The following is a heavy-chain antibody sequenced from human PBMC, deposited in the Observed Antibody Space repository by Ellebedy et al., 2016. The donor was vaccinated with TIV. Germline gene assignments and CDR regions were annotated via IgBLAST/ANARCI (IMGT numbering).Heavy chain of an antibody. CDR3: ARDRGSGYCSGSRCYGRGFGSYYYGMDV. V-gene: IGHV3-30*01. CDR1: GFTFTSYA. CDR2: ISYDGTNK. Sequence: PGGSLRLSCAASGFTFTSYAMHWVRQAPGKGLEWVAVISYDGTNKYYADSVKGRFTISRDTSKTTLYLQRNSLRAEDTAVYYCARDRGSGYCSGSRCYGRGFGSYYYGMDVWGQGTTVTVSS. J-gene: IGHJ6*02. D-gene: IGHD2-15*01.